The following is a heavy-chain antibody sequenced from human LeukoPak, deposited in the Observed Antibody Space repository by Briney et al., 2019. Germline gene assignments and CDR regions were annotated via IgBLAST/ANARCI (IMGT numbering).Heavy chain of an antibody. V-gene: IGHV1-46*01. Sequence: GASAKVSCKASGYTFTSYYMHWVRQAPGQGLEWMGIINPSGGSTSYAQKFQGRVTMTRDTSTSTVYMELSSLRSEDTAVYYCARGPRPDSSGWYTGGAFDIWGQGTMVTVSS. CDR1: GYTFTSYY. CDR2: INPSGGST. CDR3: ARGPRPDSSGWYTGGAFDI. J-gene: IGHJ3*02. D-gene: IGHD6-19*01.